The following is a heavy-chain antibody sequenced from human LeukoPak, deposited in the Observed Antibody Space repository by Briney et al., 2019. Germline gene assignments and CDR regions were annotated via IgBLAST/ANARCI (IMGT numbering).Heavy chain of an antibody. D-gene: IGHD3-10*01. Sequence: GGSLRLSCAASGFTFSSCAMHWVRQAPGKGLEWVAVISYDGSNKYYADSVKGRFTISRDNSKNTLYLQMNSLRAEDTAVYYCARGHPYYYGSGSPPFDYWGQGTLVTVSS. CDR1: GFTFSSCA. J-gene: IGHJ4*02. CDR3: ARGHPYYYGSGSPPFDY. CDR2: ISYDGSNK. V-gene: IGHV3-30*04.